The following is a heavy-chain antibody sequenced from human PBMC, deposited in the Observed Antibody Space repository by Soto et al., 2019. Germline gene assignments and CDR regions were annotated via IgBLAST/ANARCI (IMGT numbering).Heavy chain of an antibody. CDR2: TYFAGTT. J-gene: IGHJ5*02. Sequence: PSETLSLTCTLSRSSLSPNYSTWLRQPPGKALEWLGYTYFAGTTSNNPSLRSRVNVSLETSNSQFSLRLSSVTAADTAVYYCARLGAYYQSLGPWGPGTLVTVSS. CDR3: ARLGAYYQSLGP. D-gene: IGHD2-21*01. CDR1: RSSLSPNY. V-gene: IGHV4-59*08.